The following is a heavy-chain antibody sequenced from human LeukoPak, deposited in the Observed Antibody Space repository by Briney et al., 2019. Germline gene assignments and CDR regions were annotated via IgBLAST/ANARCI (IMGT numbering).Heavy chain of an antibody. Sequence: PSETLSLTCTVSGGSISSYYWSWIRQPPGKGLEWIGYIYYSGSTNYNPSLKSRVTISVDTSKNQFSLKLSSVTAADTAVYYCVRFRPSGYSSGWYVDYWGQGTLVTVSS. CDR1: GGSISSYY. CDR2: IYYSGST. CDR3: VRFRPSGYSSGWYVDY. V-gene: IGHV4-59*08. D-gene: IGHD6-19*01. J-gene: IGHJ4*02.